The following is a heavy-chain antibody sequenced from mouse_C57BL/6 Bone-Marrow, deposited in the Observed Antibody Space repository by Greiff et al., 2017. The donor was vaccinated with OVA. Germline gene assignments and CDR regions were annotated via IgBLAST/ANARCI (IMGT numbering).Heavy chain of an antibody. Sequence: QVQLQQPGAELVRPGSSVKLSCKASGYTFTSYWMDWVKQRPGQGLEWIGNIYPSDSETHYNQKFKDKATLTVDKSSSKAYMKLSSLTSEDSAVYYCARKGISTVEAKDYWGQGTTLTVSS. CDR1: GYTFTSYW. CDR2: IYPSDSET. CDR3: ARKGISTVEAKDY. J-gene: IGHJ2*01. D-gene: IGHD1-1*01. V-gene: IGHV1-61*01.